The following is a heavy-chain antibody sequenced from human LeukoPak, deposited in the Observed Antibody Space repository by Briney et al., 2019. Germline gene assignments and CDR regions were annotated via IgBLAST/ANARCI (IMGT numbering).Heavy chain of an antibody. CDR1: GYTFTSYG. V-gene: IGHV1-18*01. D-gene: IGHD2-15*01. Sequence: GASVKVSCKASGYTFTSYGISWVRQAPGQGLEWMGWISAYNGNTNYAQKLQGRVTMTTDTSTSTAYMELRSLRSDDTAVYCCARVGLYCSGGSCLIDYWGQGTLVTVSS. J-gene: IGHJ4*02. CDR2: ISAYNGNT. CDR3: ARVGLYCSGGSCLIDY.